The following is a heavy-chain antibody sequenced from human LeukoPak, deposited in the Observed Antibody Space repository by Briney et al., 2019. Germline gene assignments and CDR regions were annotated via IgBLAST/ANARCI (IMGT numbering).Heavy chain of an antibody. D-gene: IGHD6-13*01. CDR3: ARVERRIAAAGTPDYYYYMDV. Sequence: ASVKVPCKASGYTFTSYYMHWVRQAPGQGLEWMGIINPSGGSTSYAQKFQGRVTMTRDTSTSTVYMELSSLRSGDTAVYYCARVERRIAAAGTPDYYYYMDVWGKGTTVTVSS. V-gene: IGHV1-46*01. J-gene: IGHJ6*03. CDR2: INPSGGST. CDR1: GYTFTSYY.